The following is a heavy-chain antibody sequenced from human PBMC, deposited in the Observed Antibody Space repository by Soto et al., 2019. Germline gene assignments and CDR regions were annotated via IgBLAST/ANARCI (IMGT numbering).Heavy chain of an antibody. D-gene: IGHD1-26*01. V-gene: IGHV1-69*01. Sequence: VQLVQSGAEVKKPGSSVKVSCKASGGTFSSYAISWVRQAPGQGLEWMGGVIPIFGTANYAQKFQGRVTITADESTSTAYMELGSLRSEDTAVYYCARFWGDIVGARWDAFDIWGQGTMVTVSS. CDR2: VIPIFGTA. J-gene: IGHJ3*02. CDR1: GGTFSSYA. CDR3: ARFWGDIVGARWDAFDI.